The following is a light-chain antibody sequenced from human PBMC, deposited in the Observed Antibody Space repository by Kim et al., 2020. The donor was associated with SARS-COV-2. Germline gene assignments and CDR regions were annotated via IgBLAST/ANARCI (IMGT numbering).Light chain of an antibody. CDR2: GAS. V-gene: IGKV3-20*01. Sequence: LSPGERATPSCRASQSVSSTYLAWYQQKPGQAPRLLIYGASSRAAGVPDRISGSGSGTDFTLTISRLEPEDFAVYYCQHYGTSLYTFGPGTKLEI. J-gene: IGKJ2*01. CDR3: QHYGTSLYT. CDR1: QSVSSTY.